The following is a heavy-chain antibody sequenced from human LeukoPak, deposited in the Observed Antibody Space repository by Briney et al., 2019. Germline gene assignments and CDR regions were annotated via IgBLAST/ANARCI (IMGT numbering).Heavy chain of an antibody. CDR2: INGSGGST. CDR3: AEDQGVAYYYDSSGTPRWFDP. Sequence: GGSLRLSCAASGFTFSSYAMSWVRQAPGKGLEWVSDINGSGGSTYYADSVKGRFTISRDNSKNTLYLQMNSLRAEDTAVYYCAEDQGVAYYYDSSGTPRWFDPWGQGTLVTVSS. J-gene: IGHJ5*02. CDR1: GFTFSSYA. D-gene: IGHD3-22*01. V-gene: IGHV3-23*01.